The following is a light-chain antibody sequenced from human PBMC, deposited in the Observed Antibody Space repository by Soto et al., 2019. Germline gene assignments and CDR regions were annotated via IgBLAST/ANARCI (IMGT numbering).Light chain of an antibody. CDR1: QSVSSN. CDR3: QQYNNWPPYT. V-gene: IGKV3D-15*01. CDR2: GAS. J-gene: IGKJ2*01. Sequence: EIVITPSPATLSVSPEERATLSCRASQSVSSNLAWYQQKPGQAPRLLIYGASTRATCIPDRFSGSRSGTAFTLTISSLPSADFAVYYWQQYNNWPPYTFGHGTKLEIK.